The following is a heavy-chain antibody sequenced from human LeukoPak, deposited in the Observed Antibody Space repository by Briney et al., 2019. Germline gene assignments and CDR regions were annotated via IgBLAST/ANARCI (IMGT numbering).Heavy chain of an antibody. Sequence: SETLSLTCSVSGGSLRGHSWSWIRQPPGQGLEYIGDFYIGRTINYNRSLKSRVTISLDTSKRQLSLTVNSVTAADTAVYYCARDKGQSGSSGIYESYMDVWGPGTTVIVSS. J-gene: IGHJ6*03. CDR2: FYIGRTI. V-gene: IGHV4-59*11. CDR1: GGSLRGHS. CDR3: ARDKGQSGSSGIYESYMDV. D-gene: IGHD6-6*01.